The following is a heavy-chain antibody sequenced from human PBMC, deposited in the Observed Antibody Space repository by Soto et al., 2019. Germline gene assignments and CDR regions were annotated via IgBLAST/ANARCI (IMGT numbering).Heavy chain of an antibody. CDR3: ARDRGYR. Sequence: QLVESGGGLVQPGGSLRLSCAASGFSVSNNYMKWVRQAPGKGLEWVSLIYSGGSTYYADSVKLRFTISRDDSKNTLFLQMNSLRVEDTAVDYCARDRGYRWGQGTMVTVSS. J-gene: IGHJ3*01. V-gene: IGHV3-66*01. CDR1: GFSVSNNY. CDR2: IYSGGST. D-gene: IGHD5-12*01.